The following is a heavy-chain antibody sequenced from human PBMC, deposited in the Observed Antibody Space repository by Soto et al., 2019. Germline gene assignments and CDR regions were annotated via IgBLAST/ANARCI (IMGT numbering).Heavy chain of an antibody. CDR3: AIVVVPAATYRAEDYYYYGMDV. CDR1: GGSISSSSYY. V-gene: IGHV4-39*01. D-gene: IGHD2-2*01. Sequence: PSETLSLTCTVSGGSISSSSYYWGWIRQPPGKGLEWIGSIYYSGSTYYNPSLKSRVTISVDTSKNQFSLKLSSVTAADTAVYYCAIVVVPAATYRAEDYYYYGMDVWGQGTTVTVSS. CDR2: IYYSGST. J-gene: IGHJ6*02.